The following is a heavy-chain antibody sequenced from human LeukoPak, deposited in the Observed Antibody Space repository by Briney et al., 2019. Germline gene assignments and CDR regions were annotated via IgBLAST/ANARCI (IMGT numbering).Heavy chain of an antibody. D-gene: IGHD2-15*01. V-gene: IGHV3-23*01. CDR3: AKDKMVAKQH. CDR2: ISGSGGST. CDR1: GFTFSSYS. J-gene: IGHJ1*01. Sequence: GGSLRLSCAASGFTFSSYSMSWVRQAPWKGLEWVSAISGSGGSTYYADSVKGRFTISRDNSKNTLYLQMNSLRAEDTAVYYCAKDKMVAKQHWGQGTLVTVSS.